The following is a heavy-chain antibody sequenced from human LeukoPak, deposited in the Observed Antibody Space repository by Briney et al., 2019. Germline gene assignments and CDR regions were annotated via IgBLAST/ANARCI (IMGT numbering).Heavy chain of an antibody. CDR1: GFTFSTYG. V-gene: IGHV3-48*04. Sequence: GGSLRLSCVVSGFTFSTYGMSWVRQAPGKGLEWVSAISSSGSTIYYADSVKGRFTISRDNAKNSLYLQMNSLRAEDTAVYYCAELGITMIGGVWGKGTTVTISS. J-gene: IGHJ6*04. D-gene: IGHD3-10*02. CDR3: AELGITMIGGV. CDR2: ISSSGSTI.